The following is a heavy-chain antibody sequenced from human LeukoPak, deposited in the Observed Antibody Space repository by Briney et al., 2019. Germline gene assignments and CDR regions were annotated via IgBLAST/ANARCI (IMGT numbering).Heavy chain of an antibody. D-gene: IGHD2-2*02. J-gene: IGHJ4*02. V-gene: IGHV3-30-3*01. CDR3: ARELVVVPAAIVDY. CDR1: GFTFSSYA. CDR2: ISYDGSNK. Sequence: HPGGSLRLSCAASGFTFSSYAMHWVRQAPGKGLEWVAVISYDGSNKYYADSVKGRFTISRDNSKNTLYLQMNSLRAEDTAVYYCARELVVVPAAIVDYWGQGTLVTVSS.